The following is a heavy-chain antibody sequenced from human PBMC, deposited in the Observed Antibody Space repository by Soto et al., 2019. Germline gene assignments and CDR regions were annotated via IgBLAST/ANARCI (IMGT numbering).Heavy chain of an antibody. Sequence: QVQLQESGPGLVKPSETLSLTCTVSGGSINSGDYYWSWIRQPPGKGLEWIGYIYYSGSTYHNPSLKSRINVSLETSKNQFSLRLKSVTVADTAVYFCATVPTYYYDHNGYANAFDIWGPGTMVTVSS. J-gene: IGHJ3*02. CDR2: IYYSGST. CDR1: GGSINSGDYY. V-gene: IGHV4-30-4*01. D-gene: IGHD3-22*01. CDR3: ATVPTYYYDHNGYANAFDI.